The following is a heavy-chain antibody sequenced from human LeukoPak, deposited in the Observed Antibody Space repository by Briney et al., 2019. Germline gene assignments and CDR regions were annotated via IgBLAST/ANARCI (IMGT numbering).Heavy chain of an antibody. V-gene: IGHV3-23*01. Sequence: GGSLRLSCAASGFTFSSYAMSWVRQAPGKGLEWVSAISGSGGSTYYADSVEGRFTISRDNSKNTLYLQMNSLRAEDTAVYYCAKHSRSIAAAGIDYWGQGTLVTVSS. D-gene: IGHD6-13*01. CDR2: ISGSGGST. CDR1: GFTFSSYA. CDR3: AKHSRSIAAAGIDY. J-gene: IGHJ4*02.